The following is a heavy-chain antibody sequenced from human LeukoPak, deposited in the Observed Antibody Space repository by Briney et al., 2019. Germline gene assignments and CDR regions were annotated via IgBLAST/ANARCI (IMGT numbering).Heavy chain of an antibody. CDR3: ARGARSSGWFNWFDP. J-gene: IGHJ5*02. CDR2: IKQDGSEK. V-gene: IGHV3-7*01. CDR1: GVTFSSYA. D-gene: IGHD6-19*01. Sequence: GGSLRLSCAASGVTFSSYAMSWVRQAPGKGLEWVANIKQDGSEKYYVDSVKGRFTISRDNAKNSLYLQMNSLRAEDTAVYYCARGARSSGWFNWFDPWGQGTLVTVSS.